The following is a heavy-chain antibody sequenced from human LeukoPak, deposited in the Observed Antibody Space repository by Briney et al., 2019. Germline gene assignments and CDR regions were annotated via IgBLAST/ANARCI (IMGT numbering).Heavy chain of an antibody. CDR3: AGGYAYYFDY. D-gene: IGHD1-1*01. V-gene: IGHV4-39*01. CDR1: GGSISSSSYY. J-gene: IGHJ4*02. CDR2: IYYSGST. Sequence: KASETLSLTCTVSGGSISSSSYYWGWIRQPPGKGLEWIGSIYYSGSTYYNPSLKSRVTISVDTSKNQFSLKLSSVTAADTAVYYCAGGYAYYFDYWGQGTLVTVSS.